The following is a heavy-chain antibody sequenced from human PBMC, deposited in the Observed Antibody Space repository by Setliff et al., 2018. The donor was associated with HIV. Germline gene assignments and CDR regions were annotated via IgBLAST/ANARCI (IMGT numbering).Heavy chain of an antibody. CDR3: ARNFIGYYYMDV. CDR2: INAGNGNT. Sequence: VASVKVSCKASGYSFTNYNMQWVRQAPGQRLEWMGWINAGNGNTKYSQKFQGRVTITRDTSASAAYMELSSLRFDDTAVYYCARNFIGYYYMDVWGKGTTVTVSS. CDR1: GYSFTNYN. J-gene: IGHJ6*03. V-gene: IGHV1-3*01.